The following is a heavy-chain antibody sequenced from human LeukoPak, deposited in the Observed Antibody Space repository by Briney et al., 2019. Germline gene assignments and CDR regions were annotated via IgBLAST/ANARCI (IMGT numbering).Heavy chain of an antibody. CDR3: ARGRLGSGSQYDAFDI. V-gene: IGHV1-2*02. J-gene: IGHJ3*02. CDR1: GYTFTGYY. Sequence: GASVKVSCKASGYTFTGYYMHWVRQAPGQGLEWMGLINPNSGDTNYAQKFQGRVTMTRDTSISTAYMELSRLTSDDTAVFYCARGRLGSGSQYDAFDIWGQGTIVTVSS. D-gene: IGHD3-10*01. CDR2: INPNSGDT.